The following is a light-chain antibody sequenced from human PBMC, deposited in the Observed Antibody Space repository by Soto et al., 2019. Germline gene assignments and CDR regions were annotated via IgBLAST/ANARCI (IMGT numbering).Light chain of an antibody. CDR1: QNIRSW. V-gene: IGKV1-5*03. CDR2: KAS. J-gene: IGKJ1*01. CDR3: QQYNSSPWT. Sequence: DIQMTQSPSTLSASVGDKVIITCRASQNIRSWLAWYQQKPGKAPNLLIYKASSLESGVPSRFSGSGSGTEFTLTISSLQPDDFATYCQQYNSSPWTFGQGTKVEIK.